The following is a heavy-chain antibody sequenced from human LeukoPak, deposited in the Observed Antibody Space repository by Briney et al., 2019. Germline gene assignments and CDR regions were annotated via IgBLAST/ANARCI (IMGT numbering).Heavy chain of an antibody. CDR1: GFTFSSYD. J-gene: IGHJ3*02. CDR2: ISGSDGST. CDR3: ANRRLGRGAFDI. V-gene: IGHV3-23*01. Sequence: GGSLRLSCAASGFTFSSYDMSWIRQAPGKGLEWVSEISGSDGSTKYVDSVKGRSTISRDNSKNTLYLLLNSLRVDDTAVYYCANRRLGRGAFDIWGQGTMVTVSS. D-gene: IGHD7-27*01.